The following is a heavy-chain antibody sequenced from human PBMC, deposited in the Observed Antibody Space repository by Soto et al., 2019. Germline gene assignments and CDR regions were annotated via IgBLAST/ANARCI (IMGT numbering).Heavy chain of an antibody. CDR2: ISYDGSNK. V-gene: IGHV3-30-3*01. CDR3: ARDRSRTPTHPTTGNGMDV. Sequence: GGSLRLSCAASGFTFSSYAMHWVRQAPGKGLEWVAVISYDGSNKYYADSVKGRFTISRDNSKNTLYLQMNSLRAEDTAVYYCARDRSRTPTHPTTGNGMDVWGQGTTVTVSS. D-gene: IGHD6-13*01. CDR1: GFTFSSYA. J-gene: IGHJ6*02.